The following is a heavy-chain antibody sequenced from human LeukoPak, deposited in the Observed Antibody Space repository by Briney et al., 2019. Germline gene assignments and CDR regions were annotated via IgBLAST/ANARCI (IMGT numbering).Heavy chain of an antibody. D-gene: IGHD6-19*01. CDR2: ISGSGGST. CDR3: VKSQSGWYSFDY. Sequence: PGGSLRLSCAASGFTLSNYVVNWVRQAPGKGLEWVSAISGSGGSTKYADSVKGRFTISGDNSKNTLYLQMNSLRAEDTAVYYCVKSQSGWYSFDYWGQGTLVTVSS. V-gene: IGHV3-23*01. J-gene: IGHJ4*02. CDR1: GFTLSNYV.